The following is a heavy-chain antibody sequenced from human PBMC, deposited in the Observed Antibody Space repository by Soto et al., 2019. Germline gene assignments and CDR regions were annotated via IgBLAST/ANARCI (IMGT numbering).Heavy chain of an antibody. CDR2: IYYSGST. V-gene: IGHV4-31*03. D-gene: IGHD6-13*01. CDR3: ARDASSSWYGWFDP. CDR1: GGSISSGGYY. J-gene: IGHJ5*02. Sequence: SETLSLTCTVSGGSISSGGYYWSWIRQHPGKGLEWIGYIYYSGSTYYNPSLKSRVTISVDTSKNQFSLKLSSVTAADTAVYYCARDASSSWYGWFDPWGQGTLVTVSS.